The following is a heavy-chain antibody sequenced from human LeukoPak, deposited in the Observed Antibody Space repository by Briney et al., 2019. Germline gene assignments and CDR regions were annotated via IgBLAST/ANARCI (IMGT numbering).Heavy chain of an antibody. V-gene: IGHV3-23*01. CDR1: GFTFSSYA. J-gene: IGHJ6*03. CDR2: ISASGGTI. D-gene: IGHD6-13*01. CDR3: AKQGRSWYYSYMDV. Sequence: GGSRRLSWAASGFTFSSYAMSWVRQAPGKGREWVSGISASGGTIYYAGSVKGRFTISRDNSKHSLFLQMNSLRAEDTAVYYCAKQGRSWYYSYMDVWGKGTTVTVSS.